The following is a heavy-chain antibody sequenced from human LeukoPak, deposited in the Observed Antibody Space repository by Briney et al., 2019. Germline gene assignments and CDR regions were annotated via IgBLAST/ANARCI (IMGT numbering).Heavy chain of an antibody. CDR3: ARRVGAVADKEYYYYYGMDV. V-gene: IGHV5-51*01. CDR1: GYSFTSYW. D-gene: IGHD6-19*01. Sequence: GESLKISCKGSGYSFTSYWIGWVRQMPGKGLEWMGIICPGDSDTRYSPSFQGQVTISADKSISTAYLQWSSLKATDTAMYYCARRVGAVADKEYYYYYGMDVWGQGTTVTVSS. J-gene: IGHJ6*02. CDR2: ICPGDSDT.